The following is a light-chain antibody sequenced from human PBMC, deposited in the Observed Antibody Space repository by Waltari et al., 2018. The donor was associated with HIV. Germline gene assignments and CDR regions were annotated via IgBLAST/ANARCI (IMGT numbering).Light chain of an antibody. CDR1: QTLFYSSNNKNY. CDR2: WAS. CDR3: QQYFNTPYT. Sequence: DIVMTQSPDSLTVSLGERATINRKSNQTLFYSSNNKNYLAWYQQKPQQPPKLLIYWASSRESGVPERFIGSGSVTNFSLTITSLQAEDVAIYYCQQYFNTPYTFGRGTKVEI. J-gene: IGKJ2*01. V-gene: IGKV4-1*01.